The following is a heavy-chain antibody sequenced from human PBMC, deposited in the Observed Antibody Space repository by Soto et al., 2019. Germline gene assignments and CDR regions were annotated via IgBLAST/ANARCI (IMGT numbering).Heavy chain of an antibody. CDR3: ANRITIFLPSSYYFDY. J-gene: IGHJ4*02. CDR2: IIPIFGTA. CDR1: GGTFSSYA. V-gene: IGHV1-69*13. Sequence: GASVKVSCTASGGTFSSYAISWVRQAPGQGLEWMGGIIPIFGTANYAQKFQGRVTITADESTSTAYMELSSLRSEDTAVYYCANRITIFLPSSYYFDYWGQGTLVTVSS. D-gene: IGHD3-3*01.